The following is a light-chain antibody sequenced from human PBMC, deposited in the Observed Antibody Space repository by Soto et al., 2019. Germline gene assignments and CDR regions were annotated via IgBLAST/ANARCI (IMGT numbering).Light chain of an antibody. V-gene: IGLV3-21*02. Sequence: YELTRPPSVSVAPGQTARSTWGGNNIGGKSLHWYQQKPGQAPVLVVYDDGDRPSGIPERFSGSNSGNTATLTISRVEAGDEADYYCQVWDNNYDHYVFGTGTKVTVL. J-gene: IGLJ1*01. CDR2: DDG. CDR1: NIGGKS. CDR3: QVWDNNYDHYV.